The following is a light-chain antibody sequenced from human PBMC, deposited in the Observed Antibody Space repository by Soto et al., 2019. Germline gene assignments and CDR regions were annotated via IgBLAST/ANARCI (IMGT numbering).Light chain of an antibody. Sequence: DIQMTQSPSSLSASVGDRVTITCRASQSISSYLNWYQQKPGKAPKLLIYAASSLQSGVPSRFSDSGSGTDFTLTISSLQPEDFATYYCQQSYSTLGFTFGPGTKVDIK. CDR3: QQSYSTLGFT. J-gene: IGKJ3*01. CDR1: QSISSY. CDR2: AAS. V-gene: IGKV1-39*01.